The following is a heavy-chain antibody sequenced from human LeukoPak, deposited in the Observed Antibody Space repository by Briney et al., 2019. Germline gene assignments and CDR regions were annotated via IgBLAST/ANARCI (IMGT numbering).Heavy chain of an antibody. CDR1: GGSFSGYY. J-gene: IGHJ6*03. V-gene: IGHV4-34*01. Sequence: SETLSLTCAVYGGSFSGYYWSWIRQPPGKGLEWIGEINHSGSTNYNPSLKGRVTISVDTSKNQFSLKLSSVTAADTAVYYCARGATLLIPGYSSGWYGGNYYYYMDVWGKGTTVTVSS. CDR3: ARGATLLIPGYSSGWYGGNYYYYMDV. D-gene: IGHD6-19*01. CDR2: INHSGST.